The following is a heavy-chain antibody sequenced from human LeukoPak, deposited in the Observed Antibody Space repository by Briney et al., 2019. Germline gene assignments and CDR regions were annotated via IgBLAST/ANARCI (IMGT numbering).Heavy chain of an antibody. J-gene: IGHJ4*02. Sequence: ASVKVSCTASGYTFTSYYMHWVRQAPGQGLEWMGIINPSGGSTSYAQKFQGRVTMTRDTSTSTVYMELSSLRSEDTAVYYCAREESGGYFDYWGQGSLVIVSS. CDR1: GYTFTSYY. CDR2: INPSGGST. V-gene: IGHV1-46*01. CDR3: AREESGGYFDY. D-gene: IGHD1-1*01.